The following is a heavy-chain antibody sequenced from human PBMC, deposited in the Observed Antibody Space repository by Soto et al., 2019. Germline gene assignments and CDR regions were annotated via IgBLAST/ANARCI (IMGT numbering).Heavy chain of an antibody. J-gene: IGHJ6*03. CDR1: GFTFSSYA. V-gene: IGHV3-23*01. Sequence: GGSLRLSCAASGFTFSSYAMSWVRQAPGKGLEWVSAISGSGGSTYYADSVKGRFTISRDNSKNTLYLQMNSLRAEDTAVYYCAKDRTPDCSGGSCYSHYYYYMDVWGKGTTVTVSS. D-gene: IGHD2-15*01. CDR3: AKDRTPDCSGGSCYSHYYYYMDV. CDR2: ISGSGGST.